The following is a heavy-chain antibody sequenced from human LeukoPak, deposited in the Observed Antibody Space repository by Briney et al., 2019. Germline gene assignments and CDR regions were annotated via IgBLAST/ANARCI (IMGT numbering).Heavy chain of an antibody. CDR1: GYTFTGYY. J-gene: IGHJ6*03. CDR3: ARDRYDILTGYYDYYYYYYMDV. Sequence: GGSVKVSCKASGYTFTGYYMHWVRQAPGQGLEWMGWISAYNGNTNYAQKLQGRVTMTTDTSTSTAYMELRSLRSDDTAVYYCARDRYDILTGYYDYYYYYYMDVWGKGTTVTVSS. V-gene: IGHV1-18*04. CDR2: ISAYNGNT. D-gene: IGHD3-9*01.